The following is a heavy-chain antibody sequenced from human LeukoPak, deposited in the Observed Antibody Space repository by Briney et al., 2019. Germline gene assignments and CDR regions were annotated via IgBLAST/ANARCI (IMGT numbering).Heavy chain of an antibody. J-gene: IGHJ4*02. D-gene: IGHD5-12*01. Sequence: GGSLRLSCAASGFTFSDYYMSWIRQAPGKGLEWVAVISYDGSNKYYADSVKGRFTISRDNSKNTLYLQMNSLRAEDTAVYYCAKTKTGATIAYFDYWGQGTLVTVSS. CDR1: GFTFSDYY. V-gene: IGHV3-30*18. CDR2: ISYDGSNK. CDR3: AKTKTGATIAYFDY.